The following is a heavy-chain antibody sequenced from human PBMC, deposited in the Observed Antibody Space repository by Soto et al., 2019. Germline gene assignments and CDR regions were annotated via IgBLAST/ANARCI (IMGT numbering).Heavy chain of an antibody. Sequence: GGSLRLSCAASGFTVSSNYMSWVRQAPGKGLEWVSVIYSGGSTYYADSVKGRFTISRDNSKNTLYLQMNSLRAEDTAVYYCARDYLLAVAGTGSRVTPYYYYYYGMDVWGQGTTVTVSS. CDR1: GFTVSSNY. D-gene: IGHD6-19*01. CDR2: IYSGGST. J-gene: IGHJ6*02. V-gene: IGHV3-53*01. CDR3: ARDYLLAVAGTGSRVTPYYYYYYGMDV.